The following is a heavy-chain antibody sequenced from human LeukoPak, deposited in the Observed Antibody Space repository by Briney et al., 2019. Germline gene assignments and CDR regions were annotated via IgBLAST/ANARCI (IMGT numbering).Heavy chain of an antibody. CDR2: INPNTGGT. V-gene: IGHV1-2*02. CDR1: GYTFTGYY. D-gene: IGHD3-10*01. Sequence: ASVKVSCKASGYTFTGYYLHWVRQAPGQGLEWMGWINPNTGGTNYAQKFQGRVTMTRDTSISTAYMELSSLRSDDTAVYFCARLINGGRALDYWGQGTLVTVSS. J-gene: IGHJ4*02. CDR3: ARLINGGRALDY.